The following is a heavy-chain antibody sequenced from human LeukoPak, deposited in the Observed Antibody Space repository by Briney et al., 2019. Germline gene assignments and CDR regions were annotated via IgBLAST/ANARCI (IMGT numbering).Heavy chain of an antibody. CDR1: GGSFSGYY. D-gene: IGHD3-3*01. CDR2: INHSGST. V-gene: IGHV4-34*01. J-gene: IGHJ5*02. Sequence: SETLSLTCAVYGGSFSGYYWSWIRHPPGKGLEWMGEINHSGSTNYNPPLKGRVTISVDTSKNQFPLQLSSVTAADTAVYYCARDGTIFGVVKGNWFDPWGQGTLVTVSS. CDR3: ARDGTIFGVVKGNWFDP.